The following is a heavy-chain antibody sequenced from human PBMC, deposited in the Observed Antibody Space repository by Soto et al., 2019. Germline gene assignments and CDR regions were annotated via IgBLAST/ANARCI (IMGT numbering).Heavy chain of an antibody. CDR1: GGSFSGYY. CDR2: INHSGST. J-gene: IGHJ4*02. V-gene: IGHV4-34*01. D-gene: IGHD6-19*01. CDR3: ARGLGHSSGWYY. Sequence: SETLSLTCAVYGGSFSGYYWSWIRQPPGKGLEWIGEINHSGSTNYNPSLKSRVTISVDTSKNQFSLKLSSVTAADTAVYYCARGLGHSSGWYYWGQGTLVTVSS.